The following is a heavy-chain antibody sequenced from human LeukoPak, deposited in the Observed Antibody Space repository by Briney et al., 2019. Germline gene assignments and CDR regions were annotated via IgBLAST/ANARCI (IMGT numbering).Heavy chain of an antibody. V-gene: IGHV4-39*07. J-gene: IGHJ5*02. CDR3: ARRVTSVTPGPP. Sequence: SETLSLTCTVSGGSIISSSYYWGWIRQPPGKGLEWIGSIYYSGSTDYNPSLKSRVTISVDTSKNQFSLRLTSVTAADTAVYFCARRVTSVTPGPPWGQGTLVTVSS. CDR2: IYYSGST. CDR1: GGSIISSSYY. D-gene: IGHD4-17*01.